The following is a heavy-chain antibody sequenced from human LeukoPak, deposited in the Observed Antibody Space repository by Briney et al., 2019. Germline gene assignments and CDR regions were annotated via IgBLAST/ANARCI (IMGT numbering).Heavy chain of an antibody. CDR3: ARGGIITSYAFEI. V-gene: IGHV3-23*01. D-gene: IGHD3-10*01. CDR2: ISGSGGST. CDR1: GFTFSSYA. Sequence: GGSLRLSCAASGFTFSSYAMSWVRQTPGRGLEWVSAISGSGGSTYYADSVKGRFTISRDNSKNTLYLQMDSLRAEATAVYYCARGGIITSYAFEIWGQGIMVTVSS. J-gene: IGHJ3*02.